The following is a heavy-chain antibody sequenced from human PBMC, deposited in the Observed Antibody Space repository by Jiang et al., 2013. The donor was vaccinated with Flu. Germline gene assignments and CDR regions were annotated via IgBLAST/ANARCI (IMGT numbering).Heavy chain of an antibody. CDR3: ARIGGLAVAGTENWFDP. CDR2: ISYSGST. V-gene: IGHV4-39*01. D-gene: IGHD6-13*01. Sequence: SLTCSVSGGSISSPTYYWGWIRQPPGKGLEWIGYISYSGSTYYTPSLRSRVTISVDTSKNQFSLKLSSVTAADTAVYSCARIGGLAVAGTENWFDPWGQGTLVTVSS. J-gene: IGHJ5*02. CDR1: GGSISSPTYY.